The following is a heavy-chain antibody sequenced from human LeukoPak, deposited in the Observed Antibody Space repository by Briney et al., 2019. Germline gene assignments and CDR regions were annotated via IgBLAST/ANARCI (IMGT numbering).Heavy chain of an antibody. V-gene: IGHV4-59*01. CDR3: AGTYYYDSSPRGAFDI. J-gene: IGHJ3*02. CDR1: GGSISSYY. CDR2: IYYSGST. D-gene: IGHD3-22*01. Sequence: SETLSLTCTVSGGSISSYYWSWIRQPPGKGLEWIGYIYYSGSTNYNPSLKSRVTISVDTSKNQFSLKLSSMTAADTAVYYCAGTYYYDSSPRGAFDIWGRGTMVTVSS.